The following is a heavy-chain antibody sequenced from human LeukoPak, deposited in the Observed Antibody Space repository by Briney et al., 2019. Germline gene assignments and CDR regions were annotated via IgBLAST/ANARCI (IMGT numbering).Heavy chain of an antibody. Sequence: GGSLRLSCAASGFTFSSYAMHWVRQAPGKGLEYVSAISSNGGSTYYANSVKGRFTISRDNSKNTLYLQMGSLRAEDMAVYYCARDIRGIVGARGGFDYWGQGTLVTVSS. CDR2: ISSNGGST. CDR1: GFTFSSYA. V-gene: IGHV3-64*01. J-gene: IGHJ4*02. CDR3: ARDIRGIVGARGGFDY. D-gene: IGHD1-26*01.